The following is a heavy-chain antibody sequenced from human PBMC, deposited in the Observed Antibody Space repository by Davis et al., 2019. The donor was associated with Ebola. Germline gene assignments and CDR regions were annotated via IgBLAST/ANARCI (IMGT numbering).Heavy chain of an antibody. CDR2: ISGSGAST. J-gene: IGHJ4*02. D-gene: IGHD6-13*01. CDR1: GFVFSSYV. V-gene: IGHV3-23*01. Sequence: GGSLRLSCAASGFVFSSYVMSWVRRAPGKGLEWVSAISGSGASTYYADSVKGRFTISRDNSNNTLYLQMSSLTAEDAAVYYCAKVRYYSTWRGGFDYWGQGALVTVSS. CDR3: AKVRYYSTWRGGFDY.